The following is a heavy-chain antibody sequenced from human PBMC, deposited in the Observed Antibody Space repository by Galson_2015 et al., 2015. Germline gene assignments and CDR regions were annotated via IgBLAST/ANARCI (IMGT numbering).Heavy chain of an antibody. D-gene: IGHD5-18*01. CDR3: ARVIVDTAMGVGGGY. CDR2: ISSSSSTI. J-gene: IGHJ4*02. V-gene: IGHV3-48*03. Sequence: SLRLSCAASGFTFSSYEMNWVRQAPGKGLEWVSYISSSSSTIYYADSVKGRFTISRDNAKNSLYLQMNSLRAEDTAVYYCARVIVDTAMGVGGGYWGQGTLVTVSS. CDR1: GFTFSSYE.